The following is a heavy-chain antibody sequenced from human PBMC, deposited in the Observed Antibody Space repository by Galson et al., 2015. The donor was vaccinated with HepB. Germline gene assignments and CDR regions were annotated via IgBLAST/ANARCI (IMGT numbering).Heavy chain of an antibody. D-gene: IGHD3-22*01. V-gene: IGHV1-2*06. CDR1: GYTFTDYY. J-gene: IGHJ6*02. CDR2: INPNSGGT. CDR3: ATDPLYDISGRYYHHYYGLDV. Sequence: SVKVSCKASGYTFTDYYIHWVRQAPGQGLEWMGRINPNSGGTNYAQKFQGRVTMTRDTSISTAYLDLSRLRSDDTAVYYCATDPLYDISGRYYHHYYGLDVGGQGTTVSVSS.